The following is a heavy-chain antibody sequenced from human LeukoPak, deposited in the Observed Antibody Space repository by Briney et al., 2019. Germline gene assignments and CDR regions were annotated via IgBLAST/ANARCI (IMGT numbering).Heavy chain of an antibody. J-gene: IGHJ4*02. D-gene: IGHD6-13*01. CDR3: ARESRGAAAVDY. CDR2: IIPILGIA. CDR1: GGTFSNYA. Sequence: SVKVSCKASGGTFSNYAISWVRQAPGQGLEWMGRIIPILGIANYAQKFQGRVTITADKSTSTAYMELSSLRSEDTAVYYCARESRGAAAVDYWGQGTLVTVSS. V-gene: IGHV1-69*04.